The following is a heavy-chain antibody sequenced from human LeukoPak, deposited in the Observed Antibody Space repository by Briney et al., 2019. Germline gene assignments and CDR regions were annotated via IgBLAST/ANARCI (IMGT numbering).Heavy chain of an antibody. CDR1: GYTFTGYY. CDR3: ARDNMVRGVIIGYYYYYMDV. Sequence: ASVKVSCKASGYTFTGYYMHWVRQAPGQGLEWMGWINPNSGGTNYAQKFQGRVAMTRDTSISTAYMELSRLRSDDTAVYYCARDNMVRGVIIGYYYYYMDVWGKGTTVTISS. J-gene: IGHJ6*03. D-gene: IGHD3-10*01. CDR2: INPNSGGT. V-gene: IGHV1-2*02.